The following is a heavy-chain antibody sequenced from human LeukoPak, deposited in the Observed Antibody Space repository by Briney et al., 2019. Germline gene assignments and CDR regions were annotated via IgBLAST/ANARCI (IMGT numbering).Heavy chain of an antibody. CDR3: ARDGNSGFDY. V-gene: IGHV1-69*13. J-gene: IGHJ4*02. D-gene: IGHD2-21*01. CDR1: GGTFSSYA. Sequence: ASVNVSCKASGGTFSSYAISWVRQAPGQGLEWMGGIIPIFGTANYAQKFQGRVTITADESTSTAYKELSSLRSEDTAVYYCARDGNSGFDYWGQGTLVTVSS. CDR2: IIPIFGTA.